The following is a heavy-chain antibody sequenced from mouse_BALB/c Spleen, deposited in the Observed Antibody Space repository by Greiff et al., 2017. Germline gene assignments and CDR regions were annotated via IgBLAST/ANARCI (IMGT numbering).Heavy chain of an antibody. CDR2: ISYSGST. Sequence: EVQLQESGPGLVKPSQSLSLTCTVTGYSITSDYAWNWIRQFPGNKLEWMGYISYSGSTSYNPSLKSRISITRDTSKNQFFLQLNSVTTEDTATYYCARPYYYGSSYEWYFEVWGAGTTVTVSS. D-gene: IGHD1-1*01. V-gene: IGHV3-2*02. CDR3: ARPYYYGSSYEWYFEV. J-gene: IGHJ1*01. CDR1: GYSITSDYA.